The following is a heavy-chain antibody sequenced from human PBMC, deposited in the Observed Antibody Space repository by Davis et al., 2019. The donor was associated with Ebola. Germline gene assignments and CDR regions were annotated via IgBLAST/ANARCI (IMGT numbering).Heavy chain of an antibody. J-gene: IGHJ4*02. Sequence: LSLTCATSGFPFSNYAMHWVRQSPGKGLEWVAVVSHSEREKLYADSVKGRFTISRDNSENTLYLQMNSLTADDTSVYYCARAGFDEVLDYWGQGTPVTVSS. CDR3: ARAGFDEVLDY. CDR2: VSHSEREK. D-gene: IGHD3-3*01. V-gene: IGHV3-30*04. CDR1: GFPFSNYA.